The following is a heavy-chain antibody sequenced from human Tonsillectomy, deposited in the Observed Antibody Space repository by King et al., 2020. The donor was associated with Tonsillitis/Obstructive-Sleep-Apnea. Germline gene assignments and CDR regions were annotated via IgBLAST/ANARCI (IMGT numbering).Heavy chain of an antibody. CDR3: AVPHYDFWSGPTGDDTFDI. D-gene: IGHD3-3*01. Sequence: QLVQSGAEVKKPGESLKISCKGSGYSFTSYWIGWVRQMPGKGLEWMGIIYPGDSDTRYSPSFQGQVTISADKSISTAYLQRSSLKASDTAMYYCAVPHYDFWSGPTGDDTFDIWGQGTMVTVSS. J-gene: IGHJ3*02. V-gene: IGHV5-51*01. CDR1: GYSFTSYW. CDR2: IYPGDSDT.